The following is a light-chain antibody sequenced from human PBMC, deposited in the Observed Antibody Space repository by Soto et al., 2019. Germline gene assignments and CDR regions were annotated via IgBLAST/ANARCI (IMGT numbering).Light chain of an antibody. CDR3: TSFTRSSTFV. CDR2: EVS. Sequence: SVLTQPASVSGSPGQSITISCTGTSSDVGGYNYVSWYQQHPGKAPKLMIYEVSNRPSGVSNRFSGSKSGNTASLTISGLQAEDEADYYCTSFTRSSTFVFGTGTKLTVL. CDR1: SSDVGGYNY. J-gene: IGLJ1*01. V-gene: IGLV2-14*01.